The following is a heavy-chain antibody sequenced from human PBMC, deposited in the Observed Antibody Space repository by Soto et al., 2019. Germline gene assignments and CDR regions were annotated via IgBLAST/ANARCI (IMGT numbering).Heavy chain of an antibody. V-gene: IGHV3-23*01. CDR2: ISGSGGST. J-gene: IGHJ4*02. CDR1: GFTFSSYA. D-gene: IGHD3-10*01. Sequence: EVQLLESGGGLVQPGGSLRLSCAASGFTFSSYAMSWVRQAPGKGLEWVSAISGSGGSTYYADSVKGRFTISRDNSKNTLYLQMNSLRAEGTAVYYCAKDILWFGKFDYWGQGTLVTVSS. CDR3: AKDILWFGKFDY.